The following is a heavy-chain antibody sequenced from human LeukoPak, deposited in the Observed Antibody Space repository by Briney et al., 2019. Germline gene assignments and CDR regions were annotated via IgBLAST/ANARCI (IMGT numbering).Heavy chain of an antibody. Sequence: SETLSLTCTVSGGSISSYYWSWIRQPPGKGLEWIGYIYYSGSTSYNPSLKSRVTISVDTSKNQFSLKLSSVTAADTAVYYCARHSFHYVWGSYADYWGQGTLVTVSS. CDR1: GGSISSYY. CDR2: IYYSGST. J-gene: IGHJ4*02. CDR3: ARHSFHYVWGSYADY. D-gene: IGHD3-16*01. V-gene: IGHV4-59*08.